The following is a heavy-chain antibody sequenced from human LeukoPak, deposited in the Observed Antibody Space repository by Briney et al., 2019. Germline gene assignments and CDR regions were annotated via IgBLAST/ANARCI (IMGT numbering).Heavy chain of an antibody. CDR3: ASSVGSTDY. D-gene: IGHD1-26*01. CDR2: IDHRGST. CDR1: GESLSKYY. J-gene: IGHJ4*02. Sequence: SETLSLTCAVYGESLSKYYWTWIRQSPGNGLEWIGEIDHRGSTNLNPSLKSRVTLSVDTSKHQFSLKPTSVTAADAAVYYCASSVGSTDYWGQGTLVTVSS. V-gene: IGHV4-34*01.